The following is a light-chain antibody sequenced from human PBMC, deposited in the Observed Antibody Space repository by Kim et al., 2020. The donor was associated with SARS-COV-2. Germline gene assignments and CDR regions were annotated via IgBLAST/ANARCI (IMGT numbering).Light chain of an antibody. J-gene: IGKJ1*01. CDR1: QDVANA. Sequence: ASIGDNVPITCRASQDVANALAWYQQKPGKVPPVRIYAAATSQAGVPSRFSGSGSGTEFTLTIGSLQTEDVATYYCQKYNSAPWTFGPGTKVDIK. CDR3: QKYNSAPWT. V-gene: IGKV1-27*01. CDR2: AAA.